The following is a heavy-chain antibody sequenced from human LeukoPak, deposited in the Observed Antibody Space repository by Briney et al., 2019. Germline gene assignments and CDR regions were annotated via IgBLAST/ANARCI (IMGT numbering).Heavy chain of an antibody. CDR2: INPNSGGT. D-gene: IGHD3-3*01. J-gene: IGHJ4*02. Sequence: ASVKVSFKASGYTFTDYYMHWVRQAPGQGLEWMGWINPNSGGTNYVQKFQGRVTMTRDTSISTAYMELSSLRSDDTAVYYCARAFSFGRDYWGQGTLVTVSS. CDR1: GYTFTDYY. CDR3: ARAFSFGRDY. V-gene: IGHV1-2*02.